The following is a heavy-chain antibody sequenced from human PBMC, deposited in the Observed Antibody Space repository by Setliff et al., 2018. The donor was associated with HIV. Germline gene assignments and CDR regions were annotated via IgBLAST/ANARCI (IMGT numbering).Heavy chain of an antibody. CDR3: AKGSYYDFWSGYSDWYFDL. D-gene: IGHD3-3*01. Sequence: GESLKISCAASGFTFSTYAMSWVRQAPGKGLEWVSAISGGGVTTYSAASVKGRFTISRDNSKNKLYLQMNSLRAEETAVYYCAKGSYYDFWSGYSDWYFDLWGRGTLVTVSS. CDR1: GFTFSTYA. J-gene: IGHJ2*01. V-gene: IGHV3-23*01. CDR2: ISGGGVTT.